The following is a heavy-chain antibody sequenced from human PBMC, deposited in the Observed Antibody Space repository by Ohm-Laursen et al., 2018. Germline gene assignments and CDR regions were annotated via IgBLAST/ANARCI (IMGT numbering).Heavy chain of an antibody. V-gene: IGHV4-59*08. Sequence: PSETLSLTCTVSGGSISSYFWSWIRQPPGKGLEWIGYIYYSGSTKYNPSLKSRVTISVDTSKNQFSLKLSSVTAADTALYYCARGLWWFDPWGQGTLVTVSS. CDR1: GGSISSYF. CDR2: IYYSGST. CDR3: ARGLWWFDP. J-gene: IGHJ5*02.